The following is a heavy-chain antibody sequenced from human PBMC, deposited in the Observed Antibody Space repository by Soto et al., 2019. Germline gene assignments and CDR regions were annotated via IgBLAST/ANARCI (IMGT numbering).Heavy chain of an antibody. CDR2: IIPIFGTA. D-gene: IGHD6-19*01. CDR1: GGTFSSYA. V-gene: IGHV1-69*06. J-gene: IGHJ4*02. Sequence: ASVKVSCKASGGTFSSYAISWVRQAPGQGLEWMGGIIPIFGTANYAQKFQGRVTITADKSTSTAYMELSSLRSEDRAVYYCARASGSGWYVFDYWGQGTLVTVSS. CDR3: ARASGSGWYVFDY.